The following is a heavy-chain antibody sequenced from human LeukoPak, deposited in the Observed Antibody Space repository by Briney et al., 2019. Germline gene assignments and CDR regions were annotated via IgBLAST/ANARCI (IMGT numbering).Heavy chain of an antibody. D-gene: IGHD4-23*01. J-gene: IGHJ4*02. CDR3: IRGLGGGSDY. V-gene: IGHV3-74*03. Sequence: GGSLRLSCAASGFSSSGSWMHWVRQAPAKGLVWVSRINSDGSTTTYADSVQGRFTISRDNAKNTLYLQMNSLRAEDTAVYYCIRGLGGGSDYWGLGTLVTVTS. CDR2: INSDGSTT. CDR1: GFSSSGSW.